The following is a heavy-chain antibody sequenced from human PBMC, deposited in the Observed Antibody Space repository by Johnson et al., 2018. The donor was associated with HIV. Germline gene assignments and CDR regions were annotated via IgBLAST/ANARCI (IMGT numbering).Heavy chain of an antibody. D-gene: IGHD5-18*01. V-gene: IGHV3-23*04. Sequence: VQLVESGGGLVQPGGSLRLSCAASGFTFRNYAMSWVRQAPGKGLEWVSTISGGGSSTYYADSVKGRFTISRDNSKNALYLQMNSLRAEDTAVYSCAKDSYGYDAFDIWGQGTMVTVSS. CDR1: GFTFRNYA. J-gene: IGHJ3*02. CDR3: AKDSYGYDAFDI. CDR2: ISGGGSST.